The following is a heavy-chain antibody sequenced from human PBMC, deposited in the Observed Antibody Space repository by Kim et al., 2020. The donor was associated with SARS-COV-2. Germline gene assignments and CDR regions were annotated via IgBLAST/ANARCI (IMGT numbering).Heavy chain of an antibody. J-gene: IGHJ4*02. D-gene: IGHD6-19*01. CDR1: GFTFSRYA. Sequence: GGSLRLSCAASGFTFSRYAMSWVRQAPGKGPEWIASVNNGGNSYYADSVKGRFTVSRDNNKNTLDLQMNSLTAEDTALYYCAKDHQSSGWSTFDYWGQGTLVTVSS. V-gene: IGHV3-23*01. CDR3: AKDHQSSGWSTFDY. CDR2: VNNGGNS.